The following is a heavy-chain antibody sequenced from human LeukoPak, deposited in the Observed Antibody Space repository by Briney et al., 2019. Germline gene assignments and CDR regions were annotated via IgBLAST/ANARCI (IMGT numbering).Heavy chain of an antibody. CDR1: GGSISSGGYY. J-gene: IGHJ4*02. CDR2: IYHSGST. D-gene: IGHD1-26*01. V-gene: IGHV4-30-2*01. Sequence: PSQTLSLTCTVPGGSISSGGYYWSWIRQPPGKGLEWIGYIYHSGSTYYNPSLKSRVTISVDRSKNQFSLKLSSVTAADTAVYYCARGDELIFYFDYWGQGTLVTVSS. CDR3: ARGDELIFYFDY.